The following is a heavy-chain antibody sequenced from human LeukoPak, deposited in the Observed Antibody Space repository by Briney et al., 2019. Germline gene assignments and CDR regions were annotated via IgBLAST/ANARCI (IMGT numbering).Heavy chain of an antibody. D-gene: IGHD5-18*01. CDR2: ISDTGHAI. CDR3: ANERGYNYGYSFDY. CDR1: GFTFSDYS. Sequence: GGSLRLSCAVSGFTFSDYSMDWVRQAPGKGPEWVSYISDTGHAIYYADSVKGRFTISRDNSKNTLYLQMNSLRAEDTAVYYCANERGYNYGYSFDYWGQGTLVTVSS. V-gene: IGHV3-48*01. J-gene: IGHJ4*02.